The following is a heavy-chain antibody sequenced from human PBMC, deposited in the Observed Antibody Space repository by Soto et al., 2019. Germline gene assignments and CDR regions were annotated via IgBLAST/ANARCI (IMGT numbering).Heavy chain of an antibody. CDR3: VRESEDLTSNFDD. V-gene: IGHV3-21*06. Sequence: LRLSCAASGFTYTRYSMNWVRQAPGKGLEWVSSISSTTNYIYYGDSMKGRFTISRDNAKNSLYLEMNSLRAEDTAVYYCVRESEDLTSNFDDWGQGTLVTVSS. J-gene: IGHJ4*02. CDR1: GFTYTRYS. CDR2: ISSTTNYI.